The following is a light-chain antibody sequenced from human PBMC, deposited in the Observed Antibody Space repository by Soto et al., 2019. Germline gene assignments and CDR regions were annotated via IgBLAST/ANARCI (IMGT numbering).Light chain of an antibody. V-gene: IGKV3-11*01. CDR3: QQYDKWPPSNT. CDR2: DAS. J-gene: IGKJ2*01. Sequence: EIVLTQSPATLSLSPGERATLSCRASLSVSNYLAWYQQKPGQSPRLLIYDASNRATGIPARFSGSGSGTDFTLTISSLEPEDFAVYYCQQYDKWPPSNTFGQGTKLEIK. CDR1: LSVSNY.